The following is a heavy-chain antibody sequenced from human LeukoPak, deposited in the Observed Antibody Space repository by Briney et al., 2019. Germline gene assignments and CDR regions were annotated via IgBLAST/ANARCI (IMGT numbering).Heavy chain of an antibody. V-gene: IGHV3-66*01. D-gene: IGHD3-22*01. Sequence: GGSLRLSCAASGFTVSSNYMSWVRQAPGKGLEWVSVIYSGGSTYYGDSVKGRFTISRDNSKNTLYLQMNSLRAEDTAVYYCARDPAPYYYDSSGYYGWFDPWGQGTLVTVSS. CDR3: ARDPAPYYYDSSGYYGWFDP. CDR1: GFTVSSNY. J-gene: IGHJ5*02. CDR2: IYSGGST.